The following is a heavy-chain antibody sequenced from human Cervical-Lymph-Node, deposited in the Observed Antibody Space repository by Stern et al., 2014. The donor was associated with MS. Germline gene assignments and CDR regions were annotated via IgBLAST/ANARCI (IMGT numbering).Heavy chain of an antibody. Sequence: QVQLQESGPGLVKPSQTLSLTCIVSGGSISSGSFYWNWIRQPAGKGLEWIGRIYSRGSTNYKPYLKSQVTLSGDTFKNPFSLKMISMTAADTAVYYCARETGGYTYGDTDFFDYWGQGALVTVSS. J-gene: IGHJ4*02. CDR2: IYSRGST. CDR3: ARETGGYTYGDTDFFDY. CDR1: GGSISSGSFY. D-gene: IGHD5-18*01. V-gene: IGHV4-61*02.